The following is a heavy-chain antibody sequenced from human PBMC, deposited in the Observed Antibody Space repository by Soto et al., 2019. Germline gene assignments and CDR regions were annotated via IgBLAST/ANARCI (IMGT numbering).Heavy chain of an antibody. CDR2: ISPLKGRT. CDR1: GYTFTSYG. CDR3: AMEFGTSPEYCKH. J-gene: IGHJ1*01. V-gene: IGHV1-18*04. D-gene: IGHD2-2*01. Sequence: QVQLVQSGPGLKRPGASMKVSCKASGYTFTSYGISWVRQAPGQGLEWMAWISPLKGRTQYSQKAQGRVTLSTHTSSNTAYMAMSTLRCDATAVYYCAMEFGTSPEYCKHWAQGPLVTFS.